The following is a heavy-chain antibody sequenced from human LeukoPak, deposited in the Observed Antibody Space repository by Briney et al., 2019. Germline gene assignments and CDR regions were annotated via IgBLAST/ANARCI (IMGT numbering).Heavy chain of an antibody. CDR1: GFTFSSYA. J-gene: IGHJ4*02. CDR3: ARGYYSGSGRYYFDF. CDR2: IGGSGSTT. V-gene: IGHV3-23*01. D-gene: IGHD3-10*01. Sequence: GGSLRLSCAAAGFTFSSYATNWVRQAPGKGLEWISVIGGSGSTTNYADSVKGRFTISRDNSKNTLFLQMSSLRVEDTAVYYCARGYYSGSGRYYFDFWGQGTLVTVSS.